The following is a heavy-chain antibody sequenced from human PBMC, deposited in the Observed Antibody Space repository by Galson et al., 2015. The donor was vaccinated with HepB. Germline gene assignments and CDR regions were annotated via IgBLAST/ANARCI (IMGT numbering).Heavy chain of an antibody. J-gene: IGHJ6*02. Sequence: SLRLSCAASGFTFSNYAVHWVRQAPGKGLEWVAVVSYDGSNKYYADSVKGRFTISRDNSKNTLCLQMNSLRAEDTAMYYCTRDRRAIQPWSSGPYYYYYGMDVWGQGTTVTVSS. V-gene: IGHV3-30*04. CDR2: VSYDGSNK. CDR1: GFTFSNYA. CDR3: TRDRRAIQPWSSGPYYYYYGMDV. D-gene: IGHD5-18*01.